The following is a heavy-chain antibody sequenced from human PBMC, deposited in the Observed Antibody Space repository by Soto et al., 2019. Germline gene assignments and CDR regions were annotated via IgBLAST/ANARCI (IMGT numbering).Heavy chain of an antibody. D-gene: IGHD3-10*01. CDR1: GGTFSSYA. J-gene: IGHJ6*02. CDR2: IIPIFGIA. CDR3: ARLPCYGSRSYLPSYYYYGMDV. V-gene: IGHV1-69*01. Sequence: QVQLVQSGAEVKKPGSSVKVSCKASGGTFSSYAISWVRQAPGQGLEWMGGIIPIFGIANYAQKFQGRVTITADESTSTAYMELSSLRSEDTAVYYCARLPCYGSRSYLPSYYYYGMDVWGQGTTVTVSS.